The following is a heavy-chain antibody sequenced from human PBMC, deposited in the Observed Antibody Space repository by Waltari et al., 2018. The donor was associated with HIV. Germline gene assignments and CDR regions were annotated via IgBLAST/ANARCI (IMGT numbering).Heavy chain of an antibody. CDR1: GGSISSYY. CDR2: IYYSGST. CDR3: ARDPQGGVNWFDP. Sequence: QVQLQESGPGLVKPSETLSLTCTVSGGSISSYYWSWIRQPPGKGLEWIGYIYYSGSTNYNPSLKSRVTISVDTSKNQFSLKLSAVTAADTAVYYCARDPQGGVNWFDPWGQGTLVTVSS. D-gene: IGHD3-16*01. V-gene: IGHV4-59*01. J-gene: IGHJ5*02.